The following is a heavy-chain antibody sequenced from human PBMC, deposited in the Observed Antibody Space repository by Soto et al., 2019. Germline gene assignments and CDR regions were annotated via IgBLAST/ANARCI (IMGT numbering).Heavy chain of an antibody. V-gene: IGHV4-59*01. CDR1: GGSISSYY. Sequence: SETLSLTCTVSGGSISSYYWSWIRQPPGKGLEWIGYIYYSGSTNYNPSLKSRVTISVDTSKNQFSLKLSSVTAADTAVYYCARDSSDWYFDYWGQGTLVTVPP. CDR2: IYYSGST. CDR3: ARDSSDWYFDY. J-gene: IGHJ4*02. D-gene: IGHD6-19*01.